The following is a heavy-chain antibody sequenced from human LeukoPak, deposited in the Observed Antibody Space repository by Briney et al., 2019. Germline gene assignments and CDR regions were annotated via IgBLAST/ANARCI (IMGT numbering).Heavy chain of an antibody. CDR3: ARGTLGRYFFDY. CDR1: GFTFSSYA. Sequence: PGGSLRLSCVASGFTFSSYAMHWVRQAPGKGLEYVSAISDNGIATYFANSVKGRFTISRDNSKNTLYLQMGSLRADDMAVYYCARGTLGRYFFDYWGQGTLVTVSS. CDR2: ISDNGIAT. J-gene: IGHJ4*02. V-gene: IGHV3-64*01. D-gene: IGHD7-27*01.